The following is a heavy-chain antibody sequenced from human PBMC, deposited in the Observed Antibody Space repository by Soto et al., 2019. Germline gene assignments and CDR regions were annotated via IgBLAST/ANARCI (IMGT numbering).Heavy chain of an antibody. CDR1: GFTFSNYA. Sequence: QVQLVESGGGVVQPGRSLRLSCAASGFTFSNYAMHWVRQAPGKGLEWVAVISYDGSNKYYADSVKGRFTISRDNSKNTLYLQMNRLRGEDTAMYYCERPDWEGGSYPDYWGQGTLVTVSS. V-gene: IGHV3-30-3*01. CDR3: ERPDWEGGSYPDY. J-gene: IGHJ4*02. D-gene: IGHD1-26*01. CDR2: ISYDGSNK.